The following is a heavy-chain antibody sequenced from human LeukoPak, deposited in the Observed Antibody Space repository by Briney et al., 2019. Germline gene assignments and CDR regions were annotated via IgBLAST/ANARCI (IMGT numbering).Heavy chain of an antibody. Sequence: ASVKVSCKTSGYTFTDYYIHWVRQAPGRGLEWMGWINTNGGGTNYAQKFQGRVTMTRDTSISTAYMDLSSLTSDDTAVYYCARNLVGPTDVNYWGQGTPVTVSA. V-gene: IGHV1-2*02. D-gene: IGHD1-26*01. CDR3: ARNLVGPTDVNY. CDR1: GYTFTDYY. J-gene: IGHJ4*02. CDR2: INTNGGGT.